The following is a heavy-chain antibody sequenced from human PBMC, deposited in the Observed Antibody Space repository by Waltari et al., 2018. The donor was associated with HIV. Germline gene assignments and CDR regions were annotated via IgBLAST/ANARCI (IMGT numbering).Heavy chain of an antibody. Sequence: QVQLVESGGGVVQPGRSLRVSCAASKFTFRNYGMHWVRQAPGKVREWVSVISDDGSNKYYADSVKGRFTISRDNSKNTLFLQMNSLRLEDTAVYYCAKDGLRTTSYFDDWGQGTLVTVSS. V-gene: IGHV3-30*18. CDR2: ISDDGSNK. CDR3: AKDGLRTTSYFDD. D-gene: IGHD4-17*01. J-gene: IGHJ4*02. CDR1: KFTFRNYG.